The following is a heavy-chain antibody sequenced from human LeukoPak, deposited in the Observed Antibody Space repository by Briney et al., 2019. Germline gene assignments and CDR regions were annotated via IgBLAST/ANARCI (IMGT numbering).Heavy chain of an antibody. CDR1: GFTVSSNN. D-gene: IGHD3-16*01. CDR2: IYSGGYT. V-gene: IGHV3-53*01. CDR3: ARDGPVLGGSIAVHPFDY. Sequence: GGSLRLSCAVSGFTVSSNNMSWVRQAPGKGLEWVSIIYSGGYTFYADSVKGRFTISRANSKNTLYLQMNSLRAEDTAVYYCARDGPVLGGSIAVHPFDYWGQGTLVTVYS. J-gene: IGHJ4*02.